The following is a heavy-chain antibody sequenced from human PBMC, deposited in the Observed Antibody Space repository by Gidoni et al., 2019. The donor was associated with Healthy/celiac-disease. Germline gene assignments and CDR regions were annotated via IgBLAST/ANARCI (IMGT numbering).Heavy chain of an antibody. CDR2: IRSKAYGGTT. V-gene: IGHV3-49*03. Sequence: EVQLVESGGGLVQPGRSLRLSCTASGFTFGDYAMSWFRQAPGKGLEWVGFIRSKAYGGTTEDAASVKGRFTISRDDSKSIAYLQMNSLKTEDTAVYYCTRDEGASALGDYYYWGQGTLVTVSS. CDR3: TRDEGASALGDYYY. D-gene: IGHD4-17*01. J-gene: IGHJ4*02. CDR1: GFTFGDYA.